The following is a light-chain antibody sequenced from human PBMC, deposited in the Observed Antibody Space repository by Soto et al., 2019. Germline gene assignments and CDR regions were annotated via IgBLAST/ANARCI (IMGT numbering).Light chain of an antibody. J-gene: IGLJ2*01. CDR2: DVS. CDR3: SSYTSSSTPL. Sequence: QSALTQPASVSGSPGQSITISCTGTSSDVGGYNYVSWYQQHPGKAPKLRIYDVSNRPSGVSNRFSGSKSGNTASLTISGLQAEDEADYYCSSYTSSSTPLFGGGTKVTV. CDR1: SSDVGGYNY. V-gene: IGLV2-14*01.